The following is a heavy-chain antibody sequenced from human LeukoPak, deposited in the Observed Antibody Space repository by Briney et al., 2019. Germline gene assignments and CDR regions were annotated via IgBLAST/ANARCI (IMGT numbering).Heavy chain of an antibody. Sequence: SETLSLTCTVSGGSISSGSYYWSWIRQPAGKGLEWIGRIYTSGSTNYNPSLKSRVTISVDTSKNQFSLKLSSVTAADTAVYYCARAVRLWFGVLGVYFDYWGQGTLVTVSS. J-gene: IGHJ4*02. V-gene: IGHV4-61*02. CDR1: GGSISSGSYY. D-gene: IGHD3-10*01. CDR2: IYTSGST. CDR3: ARAVRLWFGVLGVYFDY.